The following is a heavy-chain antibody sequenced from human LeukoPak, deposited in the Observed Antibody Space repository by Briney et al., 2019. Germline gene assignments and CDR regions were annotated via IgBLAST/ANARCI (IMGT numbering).Heavy chain of an antibody. Sequence: GGSLRLSCAASGFNVSSSYMAWVRQAPGKGLEWVSISYSGGSTFYADSVMGRFVISKDSSKNTLFLQMNSLRTDDTAFYYCARRRSRGPIDYWGRGTLVTVSS. D-gene: IGHD3-10*01. V-gene: IGHV3-53*01. CDR2: SYSGGST. CDR3: ARRRSRGPIDY. CDR1: GFNVSSSY. J-gene: IGHJ4*02.